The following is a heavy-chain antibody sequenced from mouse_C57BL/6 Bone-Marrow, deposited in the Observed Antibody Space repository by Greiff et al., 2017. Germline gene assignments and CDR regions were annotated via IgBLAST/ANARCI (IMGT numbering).Heavy chain of an antibody. D-gene: IGHD1-1*01. V-gene: IGHV15-2*01. J-gene: IGHJ2*01. CDR1: DSEVFPIAY. Sequence: QVQLQQSGSELRSPGSSVKLSCKDFDSEVFPIAYMSWVRQKPGHGFEWIGGILPSIGRTIYGEKFEDKATLDADTLSNTAYLELNSLTSEDSAIYYCARFLYYYGSSYSYWGQGTTLTVSS. CDR2: ILPSIGRT. CDR3: ARFLYYYGSSYSY.